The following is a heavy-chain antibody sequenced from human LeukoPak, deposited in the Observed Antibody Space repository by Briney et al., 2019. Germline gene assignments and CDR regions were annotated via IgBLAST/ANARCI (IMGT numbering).Heavy chain of an antibody. CDR3: TTGPYDYGSGTYYH. J-gene: IGHJ4*02. V-gene: IGHV3-15*01. Sequence: GGPLRLSCAASEFTFSNAWMSWVRQAPGKGLEWVGRIKSKTDGGTTDYAAPVKGRFTISRDDSKNTLYVQMNSLKTEDTAVYYCTTGPYDYGSGTYYHWGQGTLVTVSS. D-gene: IGHD3-10*01. CDR2: IKSKTDGGTT. CDR1: EFTFSNAW.